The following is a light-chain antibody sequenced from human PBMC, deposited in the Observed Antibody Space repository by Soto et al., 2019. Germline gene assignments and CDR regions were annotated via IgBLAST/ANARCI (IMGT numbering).Light chain of an antibody. CDR1: QSVSSY. V-gene: IGKV3-11*01. CDR2: DSS. J-gene: IGKJ4*01. CDR3: QQRSNWPPLT. Sequence: IVLTHSPATLSLSPGEIATLSFRASQSVSSYLAWYQQKPVQAPRLLIYDSSNRATGIPARFSGSGSGTDFTLTISSLEPEDFAVYYCQQRSNWPPLTFGGGTKVDIK.